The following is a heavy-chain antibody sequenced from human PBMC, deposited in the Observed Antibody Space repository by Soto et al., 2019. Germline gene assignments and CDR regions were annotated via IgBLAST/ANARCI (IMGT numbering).Heavy chain of an antibody. CDR2: ISAYNGNT. D-gene: IGHD3-22*01. CDR1: GYTFTSYG. V-gene: IGHV1-18*01. Sequence: ASVKVSCKASGYTFTSYGISWVRQAPGQGLEWMGWISAYNGNTNYAQKLQGRVTMTTDTSTSTAYMELRSLRSDDTAVYYCARDHYYDSSGYYSYFDYWGQGTLVTVS. J-gene: IGHJ4*02. CDR3: ARDHYYDSSGYYSYFDY.